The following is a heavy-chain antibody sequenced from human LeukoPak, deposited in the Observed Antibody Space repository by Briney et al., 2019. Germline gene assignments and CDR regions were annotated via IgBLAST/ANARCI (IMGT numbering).Heavy chain of an antibody. CDR3: ARVRFQGYYYYYYMDV. J-gene: IGHJ6*03. D-gene: IGHD3-3*01. Sequence: PSETLSLTCTVSGGSISSYYWSWIRQPAGKGLEWIGYIYYSGSTYYNPSLKSRVTISVDTSKNQFSLKLSSVTAADTAVYYCARVRFQGYYYYYYMDVWGKGTTVTVSS. V-gene: IGHV4-59*06. CDR1: GGSISSYY. CDR2: IYYSGST.